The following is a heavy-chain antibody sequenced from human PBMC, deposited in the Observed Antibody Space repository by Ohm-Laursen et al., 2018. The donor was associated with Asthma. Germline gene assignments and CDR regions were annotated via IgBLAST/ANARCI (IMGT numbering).Heavy chain of an antibody. Sequence: SLRLSCAASGFTFSSYAMHWVRQAPGKGLEWVAVISYDGSNKYYADSVKGRFTISRDNSKNTLYLQMNSLRVADTAVYYCATFNWGSRGFDFWGQGALVTVSS. CDR1: GFTFSSYA. V-gene: IGHV3-30-3*01. D-gene: IGHD7-27*01. CDR2: ISYDGSNK. J-gene: IGHJ4*02. CDR3: ATFNWGSRGFDF.